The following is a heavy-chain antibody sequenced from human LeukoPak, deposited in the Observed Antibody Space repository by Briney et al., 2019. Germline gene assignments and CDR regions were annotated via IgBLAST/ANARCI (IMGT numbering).Heavy chain of an antibody. CDR1: GFTFSSYS. J-gene: IGHJ4*02. D-gene: IGHD6-6*01. CDR2: ISSSSSYI. Sequence: GGSLRLSCAASGFTFSSYSMNWVRQAPGKGLEWGSSISSSSSYIYYADSVKGRFTISRDNAKNSLYLQMNSLRAEDTAVYYCARAGSSSFLTDYWGQGTLVTVSS. CDR3: ARAGSSSFLTDY. V-gene: IGHV3-21*01.